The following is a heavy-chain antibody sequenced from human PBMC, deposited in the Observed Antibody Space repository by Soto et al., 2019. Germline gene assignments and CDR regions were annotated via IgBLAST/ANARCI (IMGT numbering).Heavy chain of an antibody. Sequence: GGSLRLSCAASGFTVSSNYMSWVRQAPGKGLEWVSVIYSGGSTYYADSVKGRFTISRDNSKNTLYLQMNSLRAEDTAVYYCARDAAPRDDAFDIWGQGTMVTVSS. CDR1: GFTVSSNY. CDR3: ARDAAPRDDAFDI. D-gene: IGHD3-10*01. J-gene: IGHJ3*02. CDR2: IYSGGST. V-gene: IGHV3-66*01.